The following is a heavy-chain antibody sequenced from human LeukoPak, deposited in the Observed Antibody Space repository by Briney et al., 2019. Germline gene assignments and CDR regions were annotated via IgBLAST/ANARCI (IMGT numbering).Heavy chain of an antibody. CDR3: ARGYVNRYYFDY. CDR1: GFTVSSNY. Sequence: GGSLRLSCAASGFTVSSNYMSWVRQAPGKGLEWVSVIYSGGSTYYADSEKGRFTISRDNSKNTLYLQMNSLRAEDTAVYYCARGYVNRYYFDYWGQGTLVTVSS. V-gene: IGHV3-53*01. D-gene: IGHD1-1*01. J-gene: IGHJ4*02. CDR2: IYSGGST.